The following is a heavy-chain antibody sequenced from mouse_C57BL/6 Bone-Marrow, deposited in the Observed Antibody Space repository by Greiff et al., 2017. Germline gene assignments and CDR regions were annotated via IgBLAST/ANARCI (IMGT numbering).Heavy chain of an antibody. V-gene: IGHV3-6*01. CDR3: ARESYYGSLY. J-gene: IGHJ3*01. CDR1: GYSITSGYY. D-gene: IGHD1-1*01. CDR2: ISYDGSN. Sequence: EVQLQESGPGLVKPSQSLSLTCSVTGYSITSGYYWNWIRQFPGNKLEWMGYISYDGSNNYNPSLKNRISITRDTSKNQFFLQLNSVTTEDTATYYCARESYYGSLYWGQGTLVTVSA.